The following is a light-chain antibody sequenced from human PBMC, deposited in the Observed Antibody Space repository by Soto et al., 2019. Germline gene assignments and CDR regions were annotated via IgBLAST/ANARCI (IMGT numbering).Light chain of an antibody. J-gene: IGKJ3*01. CDR3: QHYDNLPPFT. Sequence: DIQMTQSPSSLSASVGDRVTITCQASQDIRKYLNWYQQKPGRAPKLLIYGASNLETGVPSRFSGSGYGTDFTFSISSLQPEDIATYYCQHYDNLPPFTFGPGTKVAIK. CDR2: GAS. CDR1: QDIRKY. V-gene: IGKV1-33*01.